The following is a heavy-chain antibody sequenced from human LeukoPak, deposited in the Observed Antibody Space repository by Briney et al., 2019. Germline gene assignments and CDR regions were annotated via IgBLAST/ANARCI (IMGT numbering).Heavy chain of an antibody. CDR3: TKDPNGDYVGAFEP. V-gene: IGHV3-23*01. CDR2: ITGGHYPT. CDR1: GFSFSSFA. Sequence: GGSLRLSCAASGFSFSSFAMTWVRQAPGKGLEWVSSITGGHYPTYNTDSVRGRFTISRDNSKNTLYLQMNSLRADDTAVYYCTKDPNGDYVGAFEPWGQGTLVTVSS. J-gene: IGHJ5*02. D-gene: IGHD4-17*01.